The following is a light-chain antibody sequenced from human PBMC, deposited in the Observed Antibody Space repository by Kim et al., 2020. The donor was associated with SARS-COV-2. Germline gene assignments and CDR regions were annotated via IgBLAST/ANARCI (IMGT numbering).Light chain of an antibody. CDR1: QSVSNRN. CDR2: RTS. V-gene: IGKV3-20*01. CDR3: QQFGGSSWT. Sequence: EIVLTQSPGTLSLSPGERATLSCRASQSVSNRNLAWYQQKPGQAPRLLIYRTSSRATGVPDRFSGSGFGTDFTLTISRLEPEDFAVYYCQQFGGSSWTFGQGTKLEIK. J-gene: IGKJ1*01.